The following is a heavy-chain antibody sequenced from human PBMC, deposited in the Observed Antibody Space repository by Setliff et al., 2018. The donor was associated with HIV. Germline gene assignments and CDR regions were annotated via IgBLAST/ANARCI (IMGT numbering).Heavy chain of an antibody. CDR2: IYKAGKT. CDR1: GFRVTDTY. CDR3: AKGGYGGAYYVAGY. J-gene: IGHJ4*02. Sequence: PGGSLRLSCEASGFRVTDTYMAWVRQAPGKRLEWVTLIYKAGKTYYADFVKGRFTIARDDTKNTVSLQMTNLEPGDTAMYYCAKGGYGGAYYVAGYWGQGTKVTVSS. V-gene: IGHV3-53*01. D-gene: IGHD5-18*01.